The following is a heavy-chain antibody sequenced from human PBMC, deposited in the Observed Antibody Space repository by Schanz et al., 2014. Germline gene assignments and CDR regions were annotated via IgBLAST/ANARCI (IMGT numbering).Heavy chain of an antibody. Sequence: QVQVVQSGAEVKKPGASVKVSCKASGYTFTDYGVIWVRQAPGQGLEWMGWISTSNGNTNYIQKLQGRVTMTADTSTSTAYMDLRSLRSDDTAHYYCVRVPSRDVSFDLWGRGTLVTVSS. D-gene: IGHD3-16*01. J-gene: IGHJ2*01. CDR3: VRVPSRDVSFDL. CDR1: GYTFTDYG. V-gene: IGHV1-18*01. CDR2: ISTSNGNT.